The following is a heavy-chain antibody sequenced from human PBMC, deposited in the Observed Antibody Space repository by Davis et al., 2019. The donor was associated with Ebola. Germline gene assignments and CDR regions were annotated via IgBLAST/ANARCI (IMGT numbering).Heavy chain of an antibody. CDR3: VRDTSHQLPHWLYYFYGMDV. D-gene: IGHD2-2*01. CDR1: GFTFSNYY. V-gene: IGHV3-74*01. J-gene: IGHJ6*02. Sequence: GESLKISCAASGFTFSNYYMHWVRQAPGKGLEWVARIKTDGSTTRYADFVKGRFTISRDNTKNTLYLQMNSLRGEDTAVYYCVRDTSHQLPHWLYYFYGMDVWGQGTTVTVSS. CDR2: IKTDGSTT.